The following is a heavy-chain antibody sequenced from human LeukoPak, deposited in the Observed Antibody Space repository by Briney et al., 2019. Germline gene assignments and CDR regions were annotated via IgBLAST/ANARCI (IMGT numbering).Heavy chain of an antibody. CDR2: ISYDGSNK. CDR3: ARDRAVGCSGGSCYPIDY. Sequence: GGSLRLSCAASEFTFSRNAMHWVRQAPGKGLECVAVISYDGSNKYYADSVKGRFTISRDNSKDTLYLQMNSLRAEDTAVYYCARDRAVGCSGGSCYPIDYWGQGTLVTVSS. J-gene: IGHJ4*02. V-gene: IGHV3-30*04. D-gene: IGHD2-15*01. CDR1: EFTFSRNA.